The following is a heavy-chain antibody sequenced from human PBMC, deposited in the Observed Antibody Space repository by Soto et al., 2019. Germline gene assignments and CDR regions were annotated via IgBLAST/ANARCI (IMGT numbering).Heavy chain of an antibody. CDR1: GFTFSSYW. CDR2: INSDGSST. Sequence: EVQLVESGGGLVQPGGSLRLTCAASGFTFSSYWMHWVRQVPGKGLVWVSRINSDGSSTSYADSVKGRFTISRDNAKNTLYLQMNGLTGEDTGVYYCATSRSFVYWGQGSLVIVSS. CDR3: ATSRSFVY. J-gene: IGHJ4*02. V-gene: IGHV3-74*01.